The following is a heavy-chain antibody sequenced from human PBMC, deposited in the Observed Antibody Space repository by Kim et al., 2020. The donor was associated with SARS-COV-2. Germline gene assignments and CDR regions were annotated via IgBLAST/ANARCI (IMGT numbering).Heavy chain of an antibody. V-gene: IGHV4-34*01. D-gene: IGHD3-9*01. CDR1: GGSFSGYY. CDR2: INHSGST. Sequence: SETLSLTCAVYGGSFSGYYWSWIRQPPGKGLEWIGEINHSGSTNYNPSLKSRVTISVDTSKNQFSLKLSSVTAADTAVYYCARGETGGGYDILTGYYPALDYWGQGTLVTVSS. J-gene: IGHJ4*02. CDR3: ARGETGGGYDILTGYYPALDY.